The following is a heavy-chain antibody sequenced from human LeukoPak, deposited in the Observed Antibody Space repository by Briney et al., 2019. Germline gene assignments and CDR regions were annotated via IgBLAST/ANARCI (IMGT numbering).Heavy chain of an antibody. CDR3: AREEPEQLDGMDV. D-gene: IGHD6-13*01. CDR2: INPSGGST. CDR1: GYTFTSYC. Sequence: ASVKVSCKASGYTFTSYCMHWVRQAPGQGLEWMGIINPSGGSTSYAQKFQGRVTMTRDTSTSTVYMELSSLRSEDTAVYYCAREEPEQLDGMDVWGQGTTVTVSS. J-gene: IGHJ6*02. V-gene: IGHV1-46*01.